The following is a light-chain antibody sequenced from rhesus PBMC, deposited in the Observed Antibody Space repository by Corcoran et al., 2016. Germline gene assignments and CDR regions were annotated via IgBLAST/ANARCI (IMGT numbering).Light chain of an antibody. Sequence: EIVLTQSPATLSLSPGQRATLSCRASQSVGSYLAWYQQKPGQRPRLLIYGASSRATGIPGRFSGNGSGTDFTLPVSNLEPEDFVVYYCQHYSTWPLTFGGGTNVEI. CDR3: QHYSTWPLT. V-gene: IGKV3S9*01. J-gene: IGKJ4*01. CDR1: QSVGSY. CDR2: GAS.